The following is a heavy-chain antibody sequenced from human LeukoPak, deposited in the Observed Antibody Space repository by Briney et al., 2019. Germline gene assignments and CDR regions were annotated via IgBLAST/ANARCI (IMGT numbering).Heavy chain of an antibody. CDR2: IYHSGST. CDR3: ARSSLYGDYVDY. V-gene: IGHV4-30-2*01. J-gene: IGHJ4*02. Sequence: SQTLSLTCAVSGGSISSGGYSWSWIRQPPGKGLEWMGYIYHSGSTYYNPSLKSRVTISVDRSKNQFSLKLSSVTAADTAVYYCARSSLYGDYVDYWGQGTLVTVSS. CDR1: GGSISSGGYS. D-gene: IGHD4-17*01.